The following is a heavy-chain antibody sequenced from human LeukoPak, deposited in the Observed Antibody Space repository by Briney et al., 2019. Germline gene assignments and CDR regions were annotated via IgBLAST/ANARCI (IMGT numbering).Heavy chain of an antibody. J-gene: IGHJ6*02. CDR2: ISTTGSTI. CDR3: AKALYGSDMDV. CDR1: GFTFSDYY. D-gene: IGHD3-10*01. Sequence: GGSLRLSCAASGFTFSDYYMSWIRQAPGKGLEWVSYISTTGSTIYYADSVKGRFTISRDNAKNSLYLQMNSLRADDTALYYCAKALYGSDMDVWGQGTTVIVSS. V-gene: IGHV3-11*01.